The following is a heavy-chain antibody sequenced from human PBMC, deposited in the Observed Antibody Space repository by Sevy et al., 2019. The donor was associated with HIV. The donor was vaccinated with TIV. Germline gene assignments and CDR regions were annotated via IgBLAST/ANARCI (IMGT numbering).Heavy chain of an antibody. V-gene: IGHV3-7*01. Sequence: GGSLRLSCAASGFTFSRFWMSWVRQAPGKGLEWVANIKQDGSEKYYVDSVKGRFTIPRDNAKKSLYLQMNSLRAEDTAVYYCARNRDDSSGFHMDVWGQGTTVTVSS. CDR1: GFTFSRFW. D-gene: IGHD5-12*01. CDR3: ARNRDDSSGFHMDV. CDR2: IKQDGSEK. J-gene: IGHJ6*02.